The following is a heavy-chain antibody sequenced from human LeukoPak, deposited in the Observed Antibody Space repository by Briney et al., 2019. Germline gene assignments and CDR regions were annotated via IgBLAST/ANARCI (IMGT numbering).Heavy chain of an antibody. Sequence: PGGSLRLSCAASGFTFSSYSMNWVRQAPGKGLEWVSYISSSSSTIYYADSVKGRFTISRDNAKNSLYLQMNSLRDEDTAVYYCARDRRGGIVGATTLDIWGQGTMVTVSS. D-gene: IGHD1-26*01. J-gene: IGHJ3*02. V-gene: IGHV3-48*02. CDR3: ARDRRGGIVGATTLDI. CDR1: GFTFSSYS. CDR2: ISSSSSTI.